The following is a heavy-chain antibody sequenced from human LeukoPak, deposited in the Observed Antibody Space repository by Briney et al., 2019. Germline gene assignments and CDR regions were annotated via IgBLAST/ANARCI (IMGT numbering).Heavy chain of an antibody. CDR1: GFTFSDYY. J-gene: IGHJ4*02. D-gene: IGHD3-10*01. V-gene: IGHV3-11*01. CDR2: ISSSGSTI. CDR3: AGAKYCYGSGSIDLDY. Sequence: NAGGSLRLSCAASGFTFSDYYMSWIRQAPGKGLEWVSYISSSGSTIYYADSVKGRFTISRDNAKNSLYLQMNSLRAEDTAVYYCAGAKYCYGSGSIDLDYWGQGTLVTVSS.